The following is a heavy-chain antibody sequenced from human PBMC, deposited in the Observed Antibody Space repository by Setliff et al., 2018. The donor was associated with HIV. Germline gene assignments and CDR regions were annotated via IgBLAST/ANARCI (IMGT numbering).Heavy chain of an antibody. D-gene: IGHD3-22*01. J-gene: IGHJ4*02. CDR1: GSFISSYY. CDR2: IYTSGST. V-gene: IGHV4-4*07. CDR3: ARGGSYDTFDY. Sequence: SETLSLTCTVSGSFISSYYWSWIRQPAEKGLEWIGRIYTSGSTNYNPSLKSRVTMSIDTSKKQFSLKLASVTAADTAVYYCARGGSYDTFDYWGQGTLVTVSS.